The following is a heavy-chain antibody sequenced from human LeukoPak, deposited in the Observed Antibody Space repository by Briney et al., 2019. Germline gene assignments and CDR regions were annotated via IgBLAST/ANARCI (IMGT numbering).Heavy chain of an antibody. J-gene: IGHJ4*02. Sequence: SETLSLTCTVSGGSISSGDYYWSWIRQPPGKGLEWIGYIYYSGSTYYNPSLKSRVTISVDTSKNQFSLKLSSVTAADTAVYYCARSYYDFWSGYYWPYYFDYWGQGTLVTVSS. V-gene: IGHV4-30-4*08. D-gene: IGHD3-3*01. CDR2: IYYSGST. CDR3: ARSYYDFWSGYYWPYYFDY. CDR1: GGSISSGDYY.